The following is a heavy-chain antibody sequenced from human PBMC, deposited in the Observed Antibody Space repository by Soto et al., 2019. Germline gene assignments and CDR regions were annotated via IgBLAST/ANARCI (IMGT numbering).Heavy chain of an antibody. D-gene: IGHD1-1*01. J-gene: IGHJ6*03. V-gene: IGHV4-39*01. CDR3: PRLPKAKRYYYYMDV. CDR1: GGSISSSSYY. Sequence: SETLSLTCTVSGGSISSSSYYWGWIRQPPGKGLEWIGSIYYSGSTYYNPSLKSRVTISVDTSKNQFSLKLSSVTAADTAVYYCPRLPKAKRYYYYMDVWGKGTTVTVSS. CDR2: IYYSGST.